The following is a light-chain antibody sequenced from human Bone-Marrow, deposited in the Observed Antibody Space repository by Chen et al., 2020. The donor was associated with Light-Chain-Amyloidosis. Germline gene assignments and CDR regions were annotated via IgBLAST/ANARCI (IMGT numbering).Light chain of an antibody. CDR1: SSDVGGDNH. Sequence: QYALTQPTSVSGSPGQSITISCTGTSSDVGGDNHVSWYQQHPDKAPKLMIYEVTNRPSLVPDRFSCSKSDYTASLTISGLHTEDYADYFCSSYTITNTLVFGSGTRVTVL. CDR2: EVT. V-gene: IGLV2-14*01. J-gene: IGLJ1*01. CDR3: SSYTITNTLV.